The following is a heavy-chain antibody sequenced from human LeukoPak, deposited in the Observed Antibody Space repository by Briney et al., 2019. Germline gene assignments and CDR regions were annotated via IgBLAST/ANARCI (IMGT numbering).Heavy chain of an antibody. J-gene: IGHJ5*02. Sequence: PGRSPRLSCAASGFTFSSYGMHWVRQAPGKGLEWVAVISHNGSNKYYADSVKGRFTISRDNSKNTLYLQMHSLRAEDTAMYYCVKDGTSHWTWFDPWGQGTLVTVSS. V-gene: IGHV3-30*18. CDR1: GFTFSSYG. CDR2: ISHNGSNK. D-gene: IGHD4-23*01. CDR3: VKDGTSHWTWFDP.